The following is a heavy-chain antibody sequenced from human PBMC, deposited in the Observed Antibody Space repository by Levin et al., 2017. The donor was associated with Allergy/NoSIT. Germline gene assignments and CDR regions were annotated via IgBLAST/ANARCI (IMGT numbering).Heavy chain of an antibody. CDR2: ISYDGSNK. CDR1: GLTFTSYA. D-gene: IGHD1-26*01. V-gene: IGHV3-30*18. J-gene: IGHJ4*02. CDR3: VKDEGATRSYYFDY. Sequence: GGSLRLSCAASGLTFTSYAMHWVRQAPGKGLEWVAIISYDGSNKHYGDSVKGRFTISRDNSKNTLYLQMNSLRAEDTGVYYCVKDEGATRSYYFDYWGQGTLVTVSS.